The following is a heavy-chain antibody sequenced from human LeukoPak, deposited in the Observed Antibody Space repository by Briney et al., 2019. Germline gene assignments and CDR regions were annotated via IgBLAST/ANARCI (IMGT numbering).Heavy chain of an antibody. CDR1: GYTLTKLS. Sequence: GASVKVSCKVSGYTLTKLSMDWVRQAPGKGLEWRGGFDPEDGETIYAQKFQGRVTMTEDTSTDTAYMELSSLRSEDTAVYYCATGGYNWDVWEDWGQGTLVTVSS. D-gene: IGHD5-24*01. V-gene: IGHV1-24*01. J-gene: IGHJ4*02. CDR3: ATGGYNWDVWED. CDR2: FDPEDGET.